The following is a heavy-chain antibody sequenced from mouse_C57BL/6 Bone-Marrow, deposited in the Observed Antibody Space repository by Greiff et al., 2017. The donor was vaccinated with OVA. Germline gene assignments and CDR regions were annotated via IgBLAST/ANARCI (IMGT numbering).Heavy chain of an antibody. Sequence: EVKVVESGGGLVQSGRSLRLSCATSGFTFSDFYMEWVRQAPGKGLEWIAASRNKANDYTTEYSASVKGRFIVSRDTSQSILYLQMNALRAEDTAIYYCARDHYYYGRGFAYWGQGTLVTVSA. CDR3: ARDHYYYGRGFAY. CDR2: SRNKANDYTT. J-gene: IGHJ3*01. CDR1: GFTFSDFY. D-gene: IGHD1-1*01. V-gene: IGHV7-1*01.